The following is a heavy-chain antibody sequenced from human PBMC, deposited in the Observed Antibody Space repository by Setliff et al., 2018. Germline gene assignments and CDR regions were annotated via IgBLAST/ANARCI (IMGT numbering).Heavy chain of an antibody. CDR1: GYTFTRYY. CDR2: INPNSGGT. J-gene: IGHJ4*02. V-gene: IGHV1-2*04. D-gene: IGHD5-12*01. Sequence: ASVKVSCKASGYTFTRYYMHWVRPAPGQGLEWMGWINPNSGGTNYAQKFQGWVTMTRDTSISTAYMELSRLRSDDTAVYYCARSGWLREYYFDNWCQGTLVTVSS. CDR3: ARSGWLREYYFDN.